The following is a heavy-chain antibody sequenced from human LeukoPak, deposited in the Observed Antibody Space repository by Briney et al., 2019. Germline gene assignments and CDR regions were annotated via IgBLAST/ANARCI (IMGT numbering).Heavy chain of an antibody. J-gene: IGHJ6*02. CDR3: ARGRSDYYGSGSRSPYYGMDV. D-gene: IGHD3-10*01. V-gene: IGHV1-69*13. Sequence: GASVKVSCKASGGTFSSYAISWVRQAPGQGLEWMGGIIPIFGTANYAQKFQGRVTITADESTSTAYMELSSLRSEDTAVYYCARGRSDYYGSGSRSPYYGMDVWGQGATVTVSS. CDR1: GGTFSSYA. CDR2: IIPIFGTA.